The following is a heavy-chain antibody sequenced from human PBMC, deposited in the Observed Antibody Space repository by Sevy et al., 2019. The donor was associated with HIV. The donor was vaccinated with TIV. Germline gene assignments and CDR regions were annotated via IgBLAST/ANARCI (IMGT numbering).Heavy chain of an antibody. D-gene: IGHD3-22*01. J-gene: IGHJ3*01. Sequence: GGSLRLSCAASGFTFNTHVMNWVRQAPGKGLEWVSSISGFGNTYYADSVRGRFTISRDNAKNTLYLQMNSQRAEDTAVYYCAKVLNPALESMMEVTVRSLKGFDVWGQGTMVTVSS. CDR3: AKVLNPALESMMEVTVRSLKGFDV. V-gene: IGHV3-23*01. CDR1: GFTFNTHV. CDR2: ISGFGNT.